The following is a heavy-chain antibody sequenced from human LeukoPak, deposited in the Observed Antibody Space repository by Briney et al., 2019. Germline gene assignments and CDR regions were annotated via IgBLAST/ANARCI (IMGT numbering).Heavy chain of an antibody. D-gene: IGHD7-27*01. CDR2: IYTSGST. Sequence: SETLSLTCTVSGGSISSSSYYWSWIRQPAGKGLEWIGRIYTSGSTNYNPSLKSRVTISVDTSKNQFSLKLSSVTAADTAVYYCARDHWGPWYFDLWGRGTLVTVSS. J-gene: IGHJ2*01. CDR3: ARDHWGPWYFDL. V-gene: IGHV4-61*02. CDR1: GGSISSSSYY.